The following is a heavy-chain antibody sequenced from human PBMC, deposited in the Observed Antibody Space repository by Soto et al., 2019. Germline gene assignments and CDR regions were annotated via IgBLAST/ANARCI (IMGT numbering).Heavy chain of an antibody. CDR2: INHSGST. V-gene: IGHV4-34*01. CDR1: GGSFSGYY. D-gene: IGHD5-12*01. CDR3: GGDPDSGYDVDY. J-gene: IGHJ4*02. Sequence: SETLSLTCAVYGGSFSGYYWSWIRQPPGKGLEWIGEINHSGSTNYNPSLKSRVTISVDTSRNQFSLKLSSVTAADTAVYYCGGDPDSGYDVDYWGQGTLVPVSS.